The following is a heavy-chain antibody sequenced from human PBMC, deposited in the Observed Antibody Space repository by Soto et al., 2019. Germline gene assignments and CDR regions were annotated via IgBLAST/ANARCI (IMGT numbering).Heavy chain of an antibody. V-gene: IGHV3-33*01. CDR1: GFTFSSYG. D-gene: IGHD2-21*02. Sequence: PGGSLRLSCVASGFTFSSYGMHWVRQAPGKGLEWVAIIWFDGSNINYVDSVKGRFTISRDNSKNTLYLQMNSLRVEDTAVYYCATEIGDYSFEYWGQGT. J-gene: IGHJ4*02. CDR3: ATEIGDYSFEY. CDR2: IWFDGSNI.